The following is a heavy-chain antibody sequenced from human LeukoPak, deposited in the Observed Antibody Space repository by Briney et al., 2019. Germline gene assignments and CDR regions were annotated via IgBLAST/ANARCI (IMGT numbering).Heavy chain of an antibody. CDR1: GGTFSSYA. J-gene: IGHJ6*04. V-gene: IGHV1-69*01. CDR3: ARVSYDYVWGSYRTESYYYYGMDV. Sequence: ASVKVSCKASGGTFSSYAISWVRQAPGQGLEWMGGIIPIFGTANYAQKFQGRVTITADESTSTAYMELSSLRSEDTAVYYCARVSYDYVWGSYRTESYYYYGMDVWGKGTTVTVSS. D-gene: IGHD3-16*02. CDR2: IIPIFGTA.